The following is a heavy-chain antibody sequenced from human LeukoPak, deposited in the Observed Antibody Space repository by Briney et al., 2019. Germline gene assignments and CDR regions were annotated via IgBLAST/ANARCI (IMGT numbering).Heavy chain of an antibody. CDR3: AFSDRATGWDPDDY. Sequence: SVKVSCKASGGTFSSYAISWVRQAPGQGLEWMGGIIPIFGTANYAQKFQGRVTITTDESTSTAYMKLSSLRSEDTAVYYCAFSDRATGWDPDDYWGQGTLVTVSS. D-gene: IGHD1-26*01. J-gene: IGHJ4*02. CDR1: GGTFSSYA. V-gene: IGHV1-69*05. CDR2: IIPIFGTA.